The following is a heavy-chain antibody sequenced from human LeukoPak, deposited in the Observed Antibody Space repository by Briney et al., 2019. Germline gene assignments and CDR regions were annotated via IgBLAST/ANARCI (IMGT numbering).Heavy chain of an antibody. Sequence: GGSLRLSCAASGFTVSSNYMSWVRQGPGKGLEWVSVIYTGGSTYYADSVEARFTISRDNSKNTLYLQMNSLRAGDTAVYYGAMATWVGGLDYWGQGTLVTVSS. V-gene: IGHV3-66*01. D-gene: IGHD1-26*01. CDR3: AMATWVGGLDY. J-gene: IGHJ4*02. CDR2: IYTGGST. CDR1: GFTVSSNY.